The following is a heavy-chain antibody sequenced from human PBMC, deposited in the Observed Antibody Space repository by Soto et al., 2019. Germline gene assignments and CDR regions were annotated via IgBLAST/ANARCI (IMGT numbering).Heavy chain of an antibody. J-gene: IGHJ3*02. V-gene: IGHV3-23*01. Sequence: EVQLLESGGGLVQPGGSLRLSCSASGFTFRSYVMNWVRQVPGKGLEWVSTISGSGGSTYYADSVKGRCTVSRDNSKNTMYLQMSSLRAEDTAIYYCAKELVVAGKYEAFDSWGQGTMVTVSS. D-gene: IGHD2-15*01. CDR1: GFTFRSYV. CDR3: AKELVVAGKYEAFDS. CDR2: ISGSGGST.